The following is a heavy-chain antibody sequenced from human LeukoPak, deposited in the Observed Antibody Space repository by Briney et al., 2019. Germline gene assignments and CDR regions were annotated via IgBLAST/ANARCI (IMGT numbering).Heavy chain of an antibody. D-gene: IGHD3-10*01. V-gene: IGHV4-39*07. CDR1: GGSISSSSYY. CDR2: INHSGST. CDR3: ARSLWFGEFYY. J-gene: IGHJ4*02. Sequence: SETLSLTCTVSGGSISSSSYYWGWIRQPPGKGLEWIGEINHSGSTNYTPSLKSRVTISVDTSKNQFSLKLSSVTAADTAVYYCARSLWFGEFYYWGQGTLVTVSS.